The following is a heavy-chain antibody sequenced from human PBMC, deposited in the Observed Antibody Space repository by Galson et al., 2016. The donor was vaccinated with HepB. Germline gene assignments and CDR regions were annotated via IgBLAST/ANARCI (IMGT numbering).Heavy chain of an antibody. CDR3: AKTSHDYGDYLDY. CDR1: GFTFSSYA. J-gene: IGHJ4*02. CDR2: ISFDGSSK. D-gene: IGHD4-17*01. Sequence: SLRLSCAASGFTFSSYAMHWVRQAPGKGLEWLAVISFDGSSKYYGDSVKGRFTISRDNSENTLYLQMNSLRVGDTAVYYCAKTSHDYGDYLDYWGQGTLVTVSS. V-gene: IGHV3-30*18.